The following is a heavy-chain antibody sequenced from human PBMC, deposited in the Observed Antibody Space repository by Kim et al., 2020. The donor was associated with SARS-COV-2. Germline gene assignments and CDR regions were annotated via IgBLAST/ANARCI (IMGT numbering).Heavy chain of an antibody. CDR2: IIPIFGTA. CDR3: AREGRPPPVPVAGIVGYWYFDL. D-gene: IGHD6-19*01. Sequence: SVKVSCKASGGTFSSYAISWVRQAPGQGLEWMGGIIPIFGTANYAQKFQGRVTITADESTSTAYMELSSLRSEDTAVYYCAREGRPPPVPVAGIVGYWYFDLWGRGTLVTVSS. J-gene: IGHJ2*01. CDR1: GGTFSSYA. V-gene: IGHV1-69*13.